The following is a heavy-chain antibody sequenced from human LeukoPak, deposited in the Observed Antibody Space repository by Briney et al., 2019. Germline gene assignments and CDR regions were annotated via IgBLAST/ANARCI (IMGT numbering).Heavy chain of an antibody. CDR1: GFTFSSYG. D-gene: IGHD2-15*01. V-gene: IGHV3-30*02. CDR3: ARELGYCSGGSCYSRSDFGIAFDI. CDR2: IRYDGSNK. J-gene: IGHJ3*02. Sequence: GGSLRLSCAASGFTFSSYGMHWARQAPGKGLEWVAFIRYDGSNKYYADSVKGRFTISRDNSKNTLYLQMNSLRAEDTAVYYCARELGYCSGGSCYSRSDFGIAFDIWGQETMVTVSS.